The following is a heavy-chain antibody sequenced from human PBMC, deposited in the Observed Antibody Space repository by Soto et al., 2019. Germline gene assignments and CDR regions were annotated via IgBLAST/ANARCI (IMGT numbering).Heavy chain of an antibody. Sequence: SETLSLTCTVSGGSISSYYWSWIRQPPGKGLEWIGYIYYSGSTNYNPSLKSRVTISVDTSKNQFSLKLSSVTAADTAVYYCARTGVPYYFDYLGQGTLVTVSS. V-gene: IGHV4-59*01. D-gene: IGHD3-10*01. J-gene: IGHJ4*02. CDR3: ARTGVPYYFDY. CDR1: GGSISSYY. CDR2: IYYSGST.